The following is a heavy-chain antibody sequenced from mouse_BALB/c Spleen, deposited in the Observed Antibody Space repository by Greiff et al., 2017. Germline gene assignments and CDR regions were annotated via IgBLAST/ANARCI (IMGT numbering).Heavy chain of an antibody. CDR1: GYSFTSYW. D-gene: IGHD2-4*01. V-gene: IGHV1-5*01. J-gene: IGHJ3*01. CDR3: TRWDYDVGFAY. Sequence: VQLQQSGTVLARPGASVKMSCKASGYSFTSYWMHWVKQRPGQGLEWIGAIYPGNSDTSYNQKFKGKAKLTAVTSASTAYMELSSLTNEDSAVYYCTRWDYDVGFAYWGQGTLVTVSA. CDR2: IYPGNSDT.